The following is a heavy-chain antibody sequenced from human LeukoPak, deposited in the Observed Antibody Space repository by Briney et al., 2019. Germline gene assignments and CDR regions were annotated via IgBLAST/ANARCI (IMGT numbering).Heavy chain of an antibody. J-gene: IGHJ3*02. V-gene: IGHV4-30-4*02. CDR2: IYYSGST. D-gene: IGHD3-22*01. CDR3: ARDYYDSSGYYYRGKHVAFDI. Sequence: SETLSLTCTVSGGSISSGDYYWGWIRQPPGKGLEWIGYIYYSGSTYYNPSLKSRVTISVDTSKNQFSLKLSSVTAADTAVYYCARDYYDSSGYYYRGKHVAFDIWGQGTMVTVSS. CDR1: GGSISSGDYY.